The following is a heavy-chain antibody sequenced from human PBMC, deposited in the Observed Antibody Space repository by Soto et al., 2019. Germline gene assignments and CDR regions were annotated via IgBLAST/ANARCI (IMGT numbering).Heavy chain of an antibody. J-gene: IGHJ6*02. CDR2: IYPGDSDT. CDR3: AASIFYYGMDV. V-gene: IGHV5-51*01. Sequence: CVRQMPGKGLEWMGIIYPGDSDTKYNPSFQGQVTISADKSITTTYLRWTSLKASDTAIYYCAASIFYYGMDVWGHGTTVTVSS.